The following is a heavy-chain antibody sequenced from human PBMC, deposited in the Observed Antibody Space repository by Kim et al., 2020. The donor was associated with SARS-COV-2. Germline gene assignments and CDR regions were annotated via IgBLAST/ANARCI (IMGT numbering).Heavy chain of an antibody. CDR1: GGTFSSYA. Sequence: SVKVSCKASGGTFSSYAISWVRQAPGQGLEWMGGIIPIFGTANYAQKFQGRVTITADESTSTAYMELSSLRSEDTAVYYCARVGGTYSSGWYGHYYYGMDVWGQGTTVTVSS. D-gene: IGHD6-19*01. V-gene: IGHV1-69*13. J-gene: IGHJ6*02. CDR3: ARVGGTYSSGWYGHYYYGMDV. CDR2: IIPIFGTA.